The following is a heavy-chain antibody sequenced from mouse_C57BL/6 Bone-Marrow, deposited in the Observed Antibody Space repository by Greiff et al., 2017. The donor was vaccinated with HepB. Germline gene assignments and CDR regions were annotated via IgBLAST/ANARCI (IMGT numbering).Heavy chain of an antibody. J-gene: IGHJ2*01. CDR2: ISYDGSN. CDR3: ARDRSNYFDY. D-gene: IGHD5-1*01. V-gene: IGHV3-6*01. Sequence: ESGPGLVKPSQSLSLTCSVTGYSITSGYYWNWIRQFPGNKLEWMGYISYDGSNNYNPSLKNRISITRDTSKNQFFLKLNSVTTEDTATYYCARDRSNYFDYWGQGTTLTVSS. CDR1: GYSITSGYY.